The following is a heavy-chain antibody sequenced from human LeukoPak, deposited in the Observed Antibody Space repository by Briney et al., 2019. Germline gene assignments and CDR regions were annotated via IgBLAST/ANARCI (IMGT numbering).Heavy chain of an antibody. CDR2: VGGGGPTT. CDR3: ARGFLGGTDQYFDS. J-gene: IGHJ4*02. Sequence: GGSLRLSCAASGFTFSTYAMNWVRQAPAKGLEWVSTVGGGGPTTDYADSVKDRFTISRDNSKNTLYLQMNSLRAEDTAVYFCARGFLGGTDQYFDSWGQGTLVTVSS. D-gene: IGHD6-19*01. V-gene: IGHV3-23*01. CDR1: GFTFSTYA.